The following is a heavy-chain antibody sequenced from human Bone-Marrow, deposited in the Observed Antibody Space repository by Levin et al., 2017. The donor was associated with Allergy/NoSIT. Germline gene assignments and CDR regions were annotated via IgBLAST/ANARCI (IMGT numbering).Heavy chain of an antibody. CDR1: GYTFKDYG. D-gene: IGHD2-2*02. Sequence: GGSLRLSCAVSGYTFKDYGMHWIRQAPGKGLEWVALISYDGNFQSYAESVKGRFTISRDNSKNTLYLQMSRLRIDDTAVYYCASWGGTVIEPEAVPSTPLDYWGQGSLVTVSS. CDR2: ISYDGNFQ. V-gene: IGHV3-30*03. J-gene: IGHJ4*02. CDR3: ASWGGTVIEPEAVPSTPLDY.